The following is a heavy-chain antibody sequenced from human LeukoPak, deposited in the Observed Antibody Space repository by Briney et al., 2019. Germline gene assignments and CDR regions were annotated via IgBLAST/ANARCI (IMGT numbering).Heavy chain of an antibody. V-gene: IGHV3-66*02. D-gene: IGHD2-15*01. CDR3: AREKRDYCSGGSCYSYLDY. CDR2: IYSGGST. J-gene: IGHJ4*02. CDR1: GFTVSSNY. Sequence: GGSLRLSCAASGFTVSSNYMSWVRQAPGKGLEWVSVIYSGGSTYYADSVKGRFTISRDNSKNTLYLQMNSLRAEDTAVYYCAREKRDYCSGGSCYSYLDYWGQGTPVTVSS.